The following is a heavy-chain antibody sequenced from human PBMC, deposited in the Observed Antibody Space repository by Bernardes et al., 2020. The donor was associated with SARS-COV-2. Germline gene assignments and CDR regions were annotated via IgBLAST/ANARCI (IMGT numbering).Heavy chain of an antibody. Sequence: GGSLRLSCAASGFTFSSYWMSWVRQAPGKGLEWVANIKQDGSEKYYVDSVKGRFTISRDNAKNSLYLQMNSLRAEDTAVYYCARVAYFDWLFQSVDPQTFDYWGQGTLVTVSS. CDR2: IKQDGSEK. V-gene: IGHV3-7*01. J-gene: IGHJ4*02. D-gene: IGHD3-9*01. CDR1: GFTFSSYW. CDR3: ARVAYFDWLFQSVDPQTFDY.